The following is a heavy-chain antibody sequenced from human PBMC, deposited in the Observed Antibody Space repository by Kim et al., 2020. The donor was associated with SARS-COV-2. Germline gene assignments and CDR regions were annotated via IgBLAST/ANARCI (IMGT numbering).Heavy chain of an antibody. CDR1: GGSISSSIYY. V-gene: IGHV4-39*01. D-gene: IGHD3-10*01. J-gene: IGHJ6*03. CDR3: ARHPPAGMLRGIYHMDV. Sequence: SETLSLTCTVSGGSISSSIYYWGWIRQPPGKGLEWIGTIYYSGSTYYNPSLKSRVTISVDTSKNQFSLRLSSVTAAETAVYYCARHPPAGMLRGIYHMDVWGKGTTVSVSS. CDR2: IYYSGST.